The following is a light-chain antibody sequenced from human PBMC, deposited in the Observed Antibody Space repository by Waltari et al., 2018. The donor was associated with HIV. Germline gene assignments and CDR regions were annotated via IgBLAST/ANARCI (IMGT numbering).Light chain of an antibody. V-gene: IGKV1-33*01. Sequence: DIQMTQSPSSLSASVGDRVTITCQASQDINDSLNWYQQKPGKAPNLLIYAASNLETGVPSRVSGGGSGTDFTLTISSLQPEDVATYYCQEYDNLLSITFGQGTRLEIE. CDR1: QDINDS. CDR2: AAS. CDR3: QEYDNLLSIT. J-gene: IGKJ5*01.